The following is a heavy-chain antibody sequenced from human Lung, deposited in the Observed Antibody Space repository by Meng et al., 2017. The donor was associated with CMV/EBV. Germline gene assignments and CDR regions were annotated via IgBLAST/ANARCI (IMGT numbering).Heavy chain of an antibody. V-gene: IGHV4-4*07. CDR3: ARAEADTGNFDY. Sequence: VQLQEWGPGLVKPSETLSLTCTVSGGSISSYYWSWIRQSAGKGLEWIGRIYTSGTTIYNPSLKSRLTLSLDTSKNQFSLKLNSVTAADTAVYYCARAEADTGNFDYWGQGTLVTVPS. CDR2: IYTSGTT. J-gene: IGHJ4*02. CDR1: GGSISSYY. D-gene: IGHD6-19*01.